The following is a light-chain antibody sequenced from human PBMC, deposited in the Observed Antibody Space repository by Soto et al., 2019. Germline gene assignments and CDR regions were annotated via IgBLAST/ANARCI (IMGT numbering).Light chain of an antibody. J-gene: IGKJ2*01. CDR1: QAIITY. CDR3: QRLNSFPLYT. Sequence: DIQLTQSPSFLSASVGDRVTITCRASQAIITYLALYQQKPGKAPKLLIYGASILQRGVPSRFSGSGSGSGTEFTLTINSLQPEDFATYYCQRLNSFPLYTFGQGTKLEIK. V-gene: IGKV1-9*01. CDR2: GAS.